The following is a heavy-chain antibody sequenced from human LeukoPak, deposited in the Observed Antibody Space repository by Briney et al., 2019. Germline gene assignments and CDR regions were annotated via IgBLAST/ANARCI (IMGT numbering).Heavy chain of an antibody. J-gene: IGHJ4*02. CDR2: INPKSGGR. CDR3: ATGERLVPAAMWFDY. D-gene: IGHD2-2*01. CDR1: GYXFTDYY. V-gene: IGHV1-2*02. Sequence: ASVKVSCMASGYXFTDYYIHWVRQAPGQGLEWMGWINPKSGGRSYAQRFQGRVTMTRDTSISTAYMELSRLRSDDTAVYYCATGERLVPAAMWFDYWGQGTLVTVSS.